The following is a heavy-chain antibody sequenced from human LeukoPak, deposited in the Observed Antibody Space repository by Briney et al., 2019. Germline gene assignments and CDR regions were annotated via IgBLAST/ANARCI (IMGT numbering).Heavy chain of an antibody. V-gene: IGHV1-69*13. CDR3: ARGILTGYYLQYYFDY. CDR2: IIPIFGTA. J-gene: IGHJ4*02. D-gene: IGHD3-9*01. Sequence: SVKVSCKASGGTFSSYAISWVRQAPGQGLEWMGGIIPIFGTANYAQRFQGRVTVTADESTSTAYVELSSLRSEDTAVYYCARGILTGYYLQYYFDYWGQGTLVTVSS. CDR1: GGTFSSYA.